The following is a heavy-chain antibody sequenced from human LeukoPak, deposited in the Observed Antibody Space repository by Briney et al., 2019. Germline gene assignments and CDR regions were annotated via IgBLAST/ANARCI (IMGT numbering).Heavy chain of an antibody. D-gene: IGHD3-3*01. V-gene: IGHV3-23*01. CDR2: ISGSGGST. CDR3: ARRGLRPDYYYMDV. Sequence: GGSLRLSCAASGFTFSIYAMSWVRQAPGKGLEWVSAISGSGGSTYYADSVRGRFTISRDNSKNTLYLQMNSLRAEDTAVYYCARRGLRPDYYYMDVWGKGTTVTASS. CDR1: GFTFSIYA. J-gene: IGHJ6*03.